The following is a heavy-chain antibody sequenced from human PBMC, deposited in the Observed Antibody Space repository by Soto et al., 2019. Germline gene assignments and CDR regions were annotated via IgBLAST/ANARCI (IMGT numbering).Heavy chain of an antibody. CDR3: AKDRYSSGWSAGGSAFDI. D-gene: IGHD6-19*01. CDR2: ISYDGSNK. J-gene: IGHJ3*02. Sequence: PGGSLRLSCAASGFTFSSYGMHWVRQAPGKGLEWVAVISYDGSNKYYADSVKGRFTISRDNSKNTLYLQMNSLRAEDTAVYYCAKDRYSSGWSAGGSAFDIWGQGTMVTVSS. V-gene: IGHV3-30*18. CDR1: GFTFSSYG.